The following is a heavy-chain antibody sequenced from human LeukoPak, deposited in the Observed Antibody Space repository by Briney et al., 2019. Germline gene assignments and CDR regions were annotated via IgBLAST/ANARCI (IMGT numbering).Heavy chain of an antibody. CDR3: ARGGLLWFGDTGYYMDV. V-gene: IGHV3-21*01. Sequence: GGSLRLSCAASGFTFSDYYMNWVRQAPGKGLEWVSSISSSSSYTYYADSVKGRFTISRDNAKNSLYLQMNSLRAEDTAVYYCARGGLLWFGDTGYYMDVWGKGTTVTVSS. CDR2: ISSSSSYT. CDR1: GFTFSDYY. D-gene: IGHD3-10*01. J-gene: IGHJ6*03.